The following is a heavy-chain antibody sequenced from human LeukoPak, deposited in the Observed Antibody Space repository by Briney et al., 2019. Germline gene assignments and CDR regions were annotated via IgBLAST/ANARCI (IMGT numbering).Heavy chain of an antibody. J-gene: IGHJ6*04. CDR2: IHYSGST. V-gene: IGHV4-59*11. CDR3: ARVRIMVRGGGMDV. D-gene: IGHD3-10*01. CDR1: GGSIRSHY. Sequence: SETLSLTCSVSGGSIRSHYWSWIRQPPGKGLEWIGYIHYSGSTNYNPSLTNRVTISVGTSNSQFSLKLISVTAADTAVYYCARVRIMVRGGGMDVWGKGTTVTVST.